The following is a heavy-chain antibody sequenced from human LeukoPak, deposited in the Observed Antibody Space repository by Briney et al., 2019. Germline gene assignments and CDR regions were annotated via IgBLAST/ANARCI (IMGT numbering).Heavy chain of an antibody. V-gene: IGHV4-38-2*01. CDR3: ERNATYPFDS. CDR2: IYHSGST. CDR1: GYSISSDFY. J-gene: IGHJ4*02. Sequence: PSETLSLTCAVSGYSISSDFYWGWIRQPPGKGLEWIGSIYHSGSTSYNPSLKSRVTISVDTSKNQFSLKLTSVTAADSAVYYCERNATYPFDSWGQGTLVTVSS.